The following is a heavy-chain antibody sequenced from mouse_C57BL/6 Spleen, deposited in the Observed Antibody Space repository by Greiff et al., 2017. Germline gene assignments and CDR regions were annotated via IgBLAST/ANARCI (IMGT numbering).Heavy chain of an antibody. Sequence: VQLQQPGAGLVRPGSSVKLSCKASGYTFTSYWMHWVKQRPIQGLEWIGNIDPSDSETHYNQKFKDKATLTVDKSSSTAYMQLSSLTSEDSAVYYCARSGDGYSYFDVWGTGTTVTVSS. J-gene: IGHJ1*03. CDR1: GYTFTSYW. D-gene: IGHD2-3*01. CDR2: IDPSDSET. CDR3: ARSGDGYSYFDV. V-gene: IGHV1-52*01.